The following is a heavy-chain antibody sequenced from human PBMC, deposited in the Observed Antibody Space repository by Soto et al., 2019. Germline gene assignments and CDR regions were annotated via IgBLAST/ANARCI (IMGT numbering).Heavy chain of an antibody. Sequence: GGSLRLSCAASGFTFSSYWMSWVRQAPGKGLEWVANIKQDGSEKYYVDSAKGRFTISRDNAKNSLYLQMNSLRAEDTAVYYCTTGGPFSSGWYELTTDYWGQGTLVTVSS. CDR2: IKQDGSEK. V-gene: IGHV3-7*01. CDR3: TTGGPFSSGWYELTTDY. CDR1: GFTFSSYW. J-gene: IGHJ4*02. D-gene: IGHD6-19*01.